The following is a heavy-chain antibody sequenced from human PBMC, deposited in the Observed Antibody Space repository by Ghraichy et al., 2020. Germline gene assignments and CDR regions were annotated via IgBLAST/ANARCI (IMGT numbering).Heavy chain of an antibody. J-gene: IGHJ3*02. Sequence: NINRDGSGEYYVDSVKGRFTVSRDNAKNSLFLQMNTLRAEDTAVYYCARPSFHDFWTGAFEIWGQGTVVTVS. CDR3: ARPSFHDFWTGAFEI. CDR2: INRDGSGE. V-gene: IGHV3-7*01. D-gene: IGHD3-3*01.